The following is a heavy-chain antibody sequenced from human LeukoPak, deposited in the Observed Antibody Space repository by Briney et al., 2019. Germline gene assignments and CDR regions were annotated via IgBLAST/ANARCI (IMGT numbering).Heavy chain of an antibody. CDR3: ARGGATMIVVVIKAFDY. D-gene: IGHD3-22*01. J-gene: IGHJ4*02. Sequence: PSETLSLTCTVSGGSISSSSYYWGWIRQPPGKGLEWIGSIYYSGSTYYNPSLKSRVTISVDTSKNQFSLKLSSVTAADTAVYYCARGGATMIVVVIKAFDYWGQGTLVTVSS. CDR2: IYYSGST. CDR1: GGSISSSSYY. V-gene: IGHV4-39*01.